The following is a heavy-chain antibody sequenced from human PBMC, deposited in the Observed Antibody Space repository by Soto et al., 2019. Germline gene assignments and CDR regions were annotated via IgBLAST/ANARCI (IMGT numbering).Heavy chain of an antibody. D-gene: IGHD2-15*01. Sequence: HPGGSLRLSCAASRFTFSSYSMNWVRQAPGKGLEWVSYISSSSGTIYYADSVRGRFTISRDNAKNSLYLQMNSLRDEDTAVYYCARDRRYCGGGSCYSFAFDIWGQGTMVTVSS. V-gene: IGHV3-48*02. CDR2: ISSSSGTI. CDR1: RFTFSSYS. J-gene: IGHJ3*02. CDR3: ARDRRYCGGGSCYSFAFDI.